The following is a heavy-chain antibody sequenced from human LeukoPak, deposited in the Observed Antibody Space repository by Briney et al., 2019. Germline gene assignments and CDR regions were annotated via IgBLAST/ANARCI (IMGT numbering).Heavy chain of an antibody. CDR2: MNPNSGST. V-gene: IGHV1-8*01. D-gene: IGHD5-12*01. CDR3: ARASDSGFDSSGYYYYYYGLDV. Sequence: GASVKVSCKASGYTFASYDISWVRQATGQGPEWMGWMNPNSGSTGYSQKFQGRVTMTRDTSISTAYMELSSLRSEDTAMYYCARASDSGFDSSGYYYYYYGLDVWGQGTTVTVSS. J-gene: IGHJ6*02. CDR1: GYTFASYD.